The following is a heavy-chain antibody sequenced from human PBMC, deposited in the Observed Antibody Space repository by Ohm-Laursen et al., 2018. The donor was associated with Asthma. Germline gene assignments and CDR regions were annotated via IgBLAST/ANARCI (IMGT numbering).Heavy chain of an antibody. Sequence: SDTLSLTCNVTGGSVSSSNYYWNWIRQSPGKGPEWIGNIYYSGFTKYNPSLKSRVTLSLDTSKNQFSLNLSSVTAADTAVYYCARVPRFKWYFDFWGRGTLVTVSS. CDR1: GGSVSSSNYY. V-gene: IGHV4-61*01. J-gene: IGHJ2*01. CDR3: ARVPRFKWYFDF. CDR2: IYYSGFT.